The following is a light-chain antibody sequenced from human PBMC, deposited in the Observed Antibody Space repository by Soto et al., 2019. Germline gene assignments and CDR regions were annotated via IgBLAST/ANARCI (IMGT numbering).Light chain of an antibody. V-gene: IGKV1-16*01. CDR2: AAS. CDR3: QQFNNYPIT. Sequence: DIQMNQSPSSLSASVGDRVTITCRASQSIGQYLSWFQQTPGNDPKLLIYAASGLQSGVPSRFSGSGSGTDFTLTISSLKPEDFATYYCQQFNNYPITFGQGTRLEIK. CDR1: QSIGQY. J-gene: IGKJ5*01.